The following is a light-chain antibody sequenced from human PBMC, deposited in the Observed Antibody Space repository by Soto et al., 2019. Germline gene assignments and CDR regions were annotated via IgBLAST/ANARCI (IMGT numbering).Light chain of an antibody. Sequence: DIQMTQSPSTLSASVGDRVTITCRASQSISSWLAWYQQKPGKAPKLLIYKASSLESGVPSRFSGSGSGTELTLTISSLQPDDFATYYCQQLQTFGQGTKVEIK. CDR2: KAS. CDR3: QQLQT. J-gene: IGKJ1*01. V-gene: IGKV1-5*03. CDR1: QSISSW.